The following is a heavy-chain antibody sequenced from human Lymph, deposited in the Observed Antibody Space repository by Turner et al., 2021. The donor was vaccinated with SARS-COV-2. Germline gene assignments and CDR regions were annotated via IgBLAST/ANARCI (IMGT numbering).Heavy chain of an antibody. D-gene: IGHD2-8*01. V-gene: IGHV4-30-4*01. J-gene: IGHJ4*02. CDR1: GGSISSGDYY. CDR3: ARVVVLRRAYFDY. CDR2: IYYSGST. Sequence: QVQLQESGPGLVKPSQTLSLTCTVSGGSISSGDYYWSWIRQPPGKGLEGIGYIYYSGSTYYNPSLKSRVTISLDTSKNQFSLKLSSVTAADTAVYYCARVVVLRRAYFDYWGQGTLVTVSS.